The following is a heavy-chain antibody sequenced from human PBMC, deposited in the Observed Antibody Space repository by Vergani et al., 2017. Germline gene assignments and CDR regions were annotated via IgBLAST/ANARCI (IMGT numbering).Heavy chain of an antibody. CDR2: IIPILGIA. J-gene: IGHJ4*02. D-gene: IGHD5-12*01. Sequence: QVQLVQSGAEVKKPGASVKVSCKASGYTFTSYYMHWVRQAPGQGLEWMGRIIPILGIANYAQKFQGRVTITADKSTSTAYMELSSLRSEDTAVYYCARGVDSGYGNWGQGTLVTVSS. CDR1: GYTFTSYY. CDR3: ARGVDSGYGN. V-gene: IGHV1-69*09.